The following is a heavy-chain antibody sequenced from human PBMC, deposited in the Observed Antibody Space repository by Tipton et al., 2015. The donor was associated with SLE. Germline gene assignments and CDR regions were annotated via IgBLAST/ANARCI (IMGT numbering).Heavy chain of an antibody. J-gene: IGHJ4*02. CDR1: GFTFSSYA. CDR3: AKGVSGGPATGRCC. D-gene: IGHD2-15*01. Sequence: SLRLSCAASGFTFSSYAMSWVRQAPGKGLEWVSVIYSAGSTYYADSVKGRFTISRDDSKNTLYLQMNSLRAEDTALYYCAKGVSGGPATGRCCWGQVTLVTVSS. V-gene: IGHV3-23*03. CDR2: IYSAGST.